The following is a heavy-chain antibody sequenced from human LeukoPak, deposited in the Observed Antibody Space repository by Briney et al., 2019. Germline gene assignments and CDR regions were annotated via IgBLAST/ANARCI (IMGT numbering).Heavy chain of an antibody. Sequence: PSETLSLTCTVSGGSISSYYWSWIRQPPGKGLEWIGYIYFSGSTNYNPSLRSRVTISVDTSKNQFSLKLSSVTAADTAVYYCARGGRYYYDSSGYYYGAGNWFDPWGQGTLVTVSS. CDR3: ARGGRYYYDSSGYYYGAGNWFDP. CDR2: IYFSGST. CDR1: GGSISSYY. J-gene: IGHJ5*02. V-gene: IGHV4-59*08. D-gene: IGHD3-22*01.